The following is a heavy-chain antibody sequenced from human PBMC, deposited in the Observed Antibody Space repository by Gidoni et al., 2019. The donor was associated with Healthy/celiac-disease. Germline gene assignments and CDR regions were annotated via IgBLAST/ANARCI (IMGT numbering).Heavy chain of an antibody. V-gene: IGHV3-30*18. CDR1: GFTFSSYG. J-gene: IGHJ6*02. CDR2: ISYDGSNK. CDR3: AKDAGSGYSSGWYLYYYYGMDV. D-gene: IGHD6-19*01. Sequence: QVQLVESGGGVVQPGRSLRLSCAASGFTFSSYGMHWVRQAPGKGLEWVAVISYDGSNKYYADSVKGRFTISRDNSKNTLYLQMNSLRAEDTAVYYCAKDAGSGYSSGWYLYYYYGMDVWGQGTTVTVSS.